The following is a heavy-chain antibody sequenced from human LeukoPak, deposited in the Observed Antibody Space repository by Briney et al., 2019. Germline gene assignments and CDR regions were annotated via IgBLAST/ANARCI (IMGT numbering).Heavy chain of an antibody. CDR3: ARWTSSSTDAFDI. D-gene: IGHD6-6*01. CDR2: IHYSGST. CDR1: GGSFSSSSYY. V-gene: IGHV4-39*01. J-gene: IGHJ3*02. Sequence: SETLSLTCTVSGGSFSSSSYYWGWIRQPPGKGLEWIGSIHYSGSTDYNPSVRVRVTISVDTSKDQFSLKRSSVTAADTAVYYCARWTSSSTDAFDIWGQRTMVTVSS.